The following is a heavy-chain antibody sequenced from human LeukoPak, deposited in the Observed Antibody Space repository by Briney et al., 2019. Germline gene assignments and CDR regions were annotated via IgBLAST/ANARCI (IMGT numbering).Heavy chain of an antibody. V-gene: IGHV4-39*07. CDR2: IYYSGST. Sequence: SETLSLTCTVSGGFIGSSTYYWGWIRQSPGKGLEWIGSIYYSGSTNYNPSLKSRVTISGDTSKNQFSLKLTSVTAADTAVYYCTRRDFWSGYYNYWGQGTLVTVSS. CDR1: GGFIGSSTYY. D-gene: IGHD3-3*01. CDR3: TRRDFWSGYYNY. J-gene: IGHJ4*02.